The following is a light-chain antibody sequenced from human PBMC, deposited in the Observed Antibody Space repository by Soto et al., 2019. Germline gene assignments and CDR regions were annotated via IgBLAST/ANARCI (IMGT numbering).Light chain of an antibody. J-gene: IGKJ3*01. CDR2: DAS. V-gene: IGKV3-11*01. CDR3: QQRSNWPRVT. Sequence: EIVLTQSPATLSLSPGERATLSCRASQSVSRYLAWYQQKPGQAPRLLIYDASNRATGIPARFSGSGSGTDVTLTIISLETEDFAVYYCQQRSNWPRVTFGPGTKVDIK. CDR1: QSVSRY.